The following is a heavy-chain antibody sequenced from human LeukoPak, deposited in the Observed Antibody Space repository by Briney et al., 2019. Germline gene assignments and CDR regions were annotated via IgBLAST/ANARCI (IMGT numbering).Heavy chain of an antibody. Sequence: ASVKVSCKASGYTFTSYAMNWVRQAPGQGLEWMGGIIPIFGTANYAQKFQGRVTITADESTSTAYMELSSLRSEDTAVYYCASPPDYYCGGDCPHDAFDIWGQGTMVTVSS. J-gene: IGHJ3*02. D-gene: IGHD2-21*02. CDR3: ASPPDYYCGGDCPHDAFDI. V-gene: IGHV1-69*13. CDR2: IIPIFGTA. CDR1: GYTFTSYA.